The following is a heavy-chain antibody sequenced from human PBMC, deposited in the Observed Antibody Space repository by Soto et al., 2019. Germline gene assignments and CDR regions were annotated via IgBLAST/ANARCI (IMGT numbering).Heavy chain of an antibody. CDR2: VSRSGKT. Sequence: QVQMQESGPGLVNPSETLSLTCSVSGASIDISSDFWSWIRQPPGKGLEWIGPVSRSGKTRHNPSLNRRLTTSVDTSKNQFSLELNFATAADTAVYYCARQPDSTSYCDYWGHGILVTVSS. J-gene: IGHJ4*01. D-gene: IGHD2-2*01. V-gene: IGHV4-39*01. CDR1: GASIDISSDF. CDR3: ARQPDSTSYCDY.